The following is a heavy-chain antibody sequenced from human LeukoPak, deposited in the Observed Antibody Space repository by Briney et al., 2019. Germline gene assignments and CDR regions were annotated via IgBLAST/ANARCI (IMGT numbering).Heavy chain of an antibody. D-gene: IGHD4-11*01. V-gene: IGHV4-30-4*01. CDR1: GGSISSGDYY. Sequence: SQTLSLTCTVSGGSISSGDYYWSWIRQPPGKGLEWIGYIYYSGSTYYNPSLKSRVTISVDTSKNQFSLRLSSVTAADTAEYYCARDYSNFIFDYWGQGTLVTVSS. CDR2: IYYSGST. CDR3: ARDYSNFIFDY. J-gene: IGHJ4*02.